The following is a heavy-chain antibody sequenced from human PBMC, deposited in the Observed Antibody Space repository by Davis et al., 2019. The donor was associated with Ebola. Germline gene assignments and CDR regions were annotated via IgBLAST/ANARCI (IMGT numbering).Heavy chain of an antibody. CDR3: ARELNWALDY. CDR1: GGSISSYY. V-gene: IGHV4-4*07. Sequence: PGGSLRLSCTVSGGSISSYYWSWIRQPAGKGLEWIGRIYSSGSTNYNPSLKSRVTMSVDTSKNQFSLKLSSVTAADTAVYYCARELNWALDYWGQGTLVTVSS. CDR2: IYSSGST. J-gene: IGHJ4*02. D-gene: IGHD7-27*01.